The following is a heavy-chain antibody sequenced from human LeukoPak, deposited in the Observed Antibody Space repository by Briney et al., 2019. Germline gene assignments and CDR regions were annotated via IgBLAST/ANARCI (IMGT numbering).Heavy chain of an antibody. J-gene: IGHJ6*03. Sequence: GGSLRLSCAASGFTFSSYEMNWVRQAPGKGLEWGSYISSSGSTIYYADSVKGRFTISRDNAKNSLYLQMNSLRAEDTAVYYCARRNYYYYYMDVWGKGTTVTISS. CDR3: ARRNYYYYYMDV. CDR1: GFTFSSYE. CDR2: ISSSGSTI. V-gene: IGHV3-48*03.